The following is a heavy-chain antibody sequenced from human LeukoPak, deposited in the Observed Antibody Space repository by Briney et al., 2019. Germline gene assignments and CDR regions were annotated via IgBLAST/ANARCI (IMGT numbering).Heavy chain of an antibody. CDR3: ASRATVTTDRFWFDP. V-gene: IGHV3-53*01. CDR1: GFTVSSNY. Sequence: GGSLRLSCAASGFTVSSNYMSWVRQAAAKGLRWVSVLYSGGSTYYADSVKGRFTISRDNSKNTLYLQMNSLRAEDAAVYYCASRATVTTDRFWFDPWGQGTLVTVSS. D-gene: IGHD4-11*01. J-gene: IGHJ5*02. CDR2: LYSGGST.